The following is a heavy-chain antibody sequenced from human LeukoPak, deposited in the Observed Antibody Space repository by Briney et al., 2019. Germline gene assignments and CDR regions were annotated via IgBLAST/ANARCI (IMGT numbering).Heavy chain of an antibody. J-gene: IGHJ5*02. D-gene: IGHD2-2*01. Sequence: GASVEVSCKASGYTFTSYDINWVRQATGQGLEWMGWMNPNSGNTGYAQKFQGRVTMTRNTSISTAYMELSSLRSEDTAVYYCARGSYCSSTSCYYWFDPWGQGTLVTVSS. CDR3: ARGSYCSSTSCYYWFDP. CDR1: GYTFTSYD. V-gene: IGHV1-8*01. CDR2: MNPNSGNT.